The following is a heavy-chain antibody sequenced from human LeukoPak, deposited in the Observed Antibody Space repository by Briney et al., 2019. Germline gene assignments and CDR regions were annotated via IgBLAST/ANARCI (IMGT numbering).Heavy chain of an antibody. V-gene: IGHV1-69*04. CDR1: GGTFSSYA. D-gene: IGHD3-22*01. CDR2: IIPILGIA. Sequence: ASVKVSCKASGGTFSSYAISWVRQAPGQGLKWMGRIIPILGIANYAQKFQGRVTITADKSTSTAYMELSSLRSEDTAVYYCARGKYDSSPFLQHWGQGTLVTVSS. CDR3: ARGKYDSSPFLQH. J-gene: IGHJ1*01.